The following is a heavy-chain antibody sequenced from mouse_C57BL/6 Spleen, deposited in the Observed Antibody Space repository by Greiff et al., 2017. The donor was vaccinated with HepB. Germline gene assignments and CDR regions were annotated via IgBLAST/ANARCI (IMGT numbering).Heavy chain of an antibody. CDR3: VSGTRYFDV. J-gene: IGHJ1*03. Sequence: QVQLKQPGAELVMPGASVKLSCKASGYTFTSYWMHWVKQRPGQGLEWIGEIDPSDSYTNYNQKFKGKSTLTVDKSFSTAYMQLSSLTSEDSAVYYCVSGTRYFDVWGTGTTVTVSS. D-gene: IGHD4-1*01. CDR1: GYTFTSYW. V-gene: IGHV1-69*01. CDR2: IDPSDSYT.